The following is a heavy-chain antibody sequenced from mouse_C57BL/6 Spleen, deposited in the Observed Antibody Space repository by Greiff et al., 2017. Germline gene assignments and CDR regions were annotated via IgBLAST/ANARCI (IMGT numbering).Heavy chain of an antibody. CDR3: ARRTPYGNYWYVDV. V-gene: IGHV1-42*01. Sequence: VQLQQSGPELVKPGASVKISCKASGYSFTGYYMNWVKQSPEKSLEWIGEINPRTGGTTNNQKFKAKATLTVDKSSSTAYMQLKSLTSEDSAVYYCARRTPYGNYWYVDVWGTGTTGTVSS. J-gene: IGHJ1*03. CDR1: GYSFTGYY. CDR2: INPRTGGT. D-gene: IGHD2-1*01.